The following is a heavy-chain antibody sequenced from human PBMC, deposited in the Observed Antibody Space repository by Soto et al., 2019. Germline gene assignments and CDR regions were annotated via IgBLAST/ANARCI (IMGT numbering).Heavy chain of an antibody. CDR3: AHRTYYSSGRQFDY. CDR2: IYWDDEA. CDR1: GFSLSTSGVG. Sequence: QITLEESGPTLVKPTQTLTLTCTFSGFSLSTSGVGVGWIRQAPGKALEWLAVIYWDDEARYSPSLKSRLTVTKDTSKNQVFLTMTNVDPVDTATYYCAHRTYYSSGRQFDYWGQGTLVTVSS. J-gene: IGHJ4*02. V-gene: IGHV2-5*02. D-gene: IGHD3-10*01.